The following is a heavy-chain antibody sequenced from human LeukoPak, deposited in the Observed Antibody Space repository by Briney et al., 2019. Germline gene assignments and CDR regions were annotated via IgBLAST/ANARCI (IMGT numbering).Heavy chain of an antibody. CDR2: ISSSSSYI. CDR3: ARASYCSGGSCYSVSWYFDL. J-gene: IGHJ2*01. CDR1: GFTFSSYA. D-gene: IGHD2-15*01. V-gene: IGHV3-21*01. Sequence: PGGSLRLSCAASGFTFSSYAMSWVRQAPGKGLEWVSSISSSSSYIYYADSVKGRFTISRDNAKNSLYLQMNSLRAEDTAVYYCARASYCSGGSCYSVSWYFDLWGRGTLVTVSS.